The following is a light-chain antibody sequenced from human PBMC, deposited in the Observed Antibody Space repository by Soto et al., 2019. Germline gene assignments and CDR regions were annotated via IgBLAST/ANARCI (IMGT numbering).Light chain of an antibody. J-gene: IGLJ3*02. CDR3: AAWDDRLNNWV. CDR2: SNN. Sequence: QSVLTQPPSASGTPGQRISISCSGSTSNIGSNSVHWYQQVPGTAPKLLIYSNNQRPSGVPDRFSGSKSGTSASLAISGLRSEDEADYYCAAWDDRLNNWVFGGGTQLTVL. V-gene: IGLV1-47*02. CDR1: TSNIGSNS.